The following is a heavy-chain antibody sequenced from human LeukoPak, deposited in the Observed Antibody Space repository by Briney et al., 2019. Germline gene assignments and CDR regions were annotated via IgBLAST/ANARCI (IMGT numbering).Heavy chain of an antibody. Sequence: HPGRSLRLSCAASGFTFSSYVMHWVRQAPGKGLEWVAIISYDGSNEYYADSVKGRFTISRDNSKNTLYLQMNSLRAEDTAVYYCAKDFHHVRSYSSGYPDAFDIWGQGTMVTVSS. CDR2: ISYDGSNE. J-gene: IGHJ3*02. V-gene: IGHV3-30*04. CDR1: GFTFSSYV. D-gene: IGHD3-22*01. CDR3: AKDFHHVRSYSSGYPDAFDI.